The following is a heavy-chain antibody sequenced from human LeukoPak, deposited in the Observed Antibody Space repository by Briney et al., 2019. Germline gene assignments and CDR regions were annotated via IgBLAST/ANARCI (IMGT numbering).Heavy chain of an antibody. J-gene: IGHJ4*02. CDR1: GYTFTRYG. CDR3: ARDVAPRYYDSSGYYEG. Sequence: ASVKVCCKASGYTFTRYGISWVRQAPGQGLEWMGWISAYNGNTNFEQKLQGRVTMTTDTSTSTAYMELRSLRSDDTAVYYCARDVAPRYYDSSGYYEGWGQGTLVTVSS. D-gene: IGHD3-22*01. CDR2: ISAYNGNT. V-gene: IGHV1-18*01.